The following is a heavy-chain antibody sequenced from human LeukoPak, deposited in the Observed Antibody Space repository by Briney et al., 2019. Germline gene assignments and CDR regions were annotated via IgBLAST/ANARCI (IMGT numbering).Heavy chain of an antibody. CDR3: TTSSCGGGCYSTFAY. V-gene: IGHV3-23*01. CDR1: GFTFKNYA. Sequence: PLGGSLRLSCAASGFTFKNYAMSWVRQAPGKGLEWVSAISGSGGSTYYADSVKGRFTISRDNSKSTLYLQMNSLRAEDTAVYFCTTSSCGGGCYSTFAYWGQGTLVTVSS. J-gene: IGHJ4*02. CDR2: ISGSGGST. D-gene: IGHD2-21*02.